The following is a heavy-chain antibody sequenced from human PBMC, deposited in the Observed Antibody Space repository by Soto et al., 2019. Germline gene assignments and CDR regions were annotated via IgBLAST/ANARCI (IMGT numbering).Heavy chain of an antibody. V-gene: IGHV3-23*01. CDR3: AKYHDILTGYFFYYFDY. J-gene: IGHJ4*02. CDR2: ISGSGGST. D-gene: IGHD3-9*01. Sequence: GGSLRLSCAASGFTFSSYAMSWVRQAPGKGLEWVSAISGSGGSTYYADSVKGRFTISRDNSKNTLYLQMNSLRAEDTAVYYCAKYHDILTGYFFYYFDYWGQGTLVTVSS. CDR1: GFTFSSYA.